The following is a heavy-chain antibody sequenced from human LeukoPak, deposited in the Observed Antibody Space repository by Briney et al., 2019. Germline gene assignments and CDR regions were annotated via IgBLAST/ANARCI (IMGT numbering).Heavy chain of an antibody. CDR3: ARTAARRFDY. Sequence: GASVKVSCKASGGTFRSYAISWVRQAPGQGLEWMGGITPIFGTANYAQKFQGRVTITAVESMSTAYMELSSLRSEDTAVYYCARTAARRFDYWGQGTLVTVSS. D-gene: IGHD6-6*01. CDR2: ITPIFGTA. J-gene: IGHJ4*02. CDR1: GGTFRSYA. V-gene: IGHV1-69*13.